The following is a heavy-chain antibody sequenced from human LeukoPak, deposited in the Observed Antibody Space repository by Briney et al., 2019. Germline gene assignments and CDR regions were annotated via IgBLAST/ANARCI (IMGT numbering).Heavy chain of an antibody. CDR3: ARDRPDGYYFDY. Sequence: PGGSLRLSCAASGFTFSSYAMHWVRQAPGKGLEGVAVISYDGSNKYYADSVKGRFTISRDNSKNTLYLQMNSLRAEDTAVYYCARDRPDGYYFDYWGQGTLVTVSS. CDR2: ISYDGSNK. V-gene: IGHV3-30-3*01. D-gene: IGHD4-17*01. CDR1: GFTFSSYA. J-gene: IGHJ4*02.